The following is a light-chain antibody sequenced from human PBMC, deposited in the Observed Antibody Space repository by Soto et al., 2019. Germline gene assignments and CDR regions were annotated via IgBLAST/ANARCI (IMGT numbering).Light chain of an antibody. V-gene: IGKV4-1*01. CDR1: QSVLHSSTNKNY. CDR3: QQYYSIPWT. Sequence: DIVTTQSPDSLAVSLGERATINCKSSQSVLHSSTNKNYLAWYQQKPGQSPNLLIYWASAREYGVPDRFSGSGSGTDFTLTISSLQAEDVAVYYCQQYYSIPWTFGQGTKVEIK. CDR2: WAS. J-gene: IGKJ1*01.